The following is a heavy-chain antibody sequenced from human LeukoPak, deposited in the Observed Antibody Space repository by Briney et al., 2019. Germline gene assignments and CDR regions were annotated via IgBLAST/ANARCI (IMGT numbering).Heavy chain of an antibody. CDR1: GFIFSNNA. CDR2: ISSSGSTI. V-gene: IGHV3-11*04. CDR3: AALTSGSGAFDI. D-gene: IGHD1-26*01. J-gene: IGHJ3*02. Sequence: GGSLRLSCEGSGFIFSNNAMSWVRQAPGKGLEWVSYISSSGSTIYYADSVKGRFTISRDNAKNSLYLQMNSLRAEDTAVYYCAALTSGSGAFDIWGQGTMVTISS.